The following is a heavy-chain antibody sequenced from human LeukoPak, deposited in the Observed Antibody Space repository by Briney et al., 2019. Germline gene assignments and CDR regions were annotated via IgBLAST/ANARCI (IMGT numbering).Heavy chain of an antibody. CDR3: ARDLGYSSGRGAFDI. V-gene: IGHV3-23*01. D-gene: IGHD6-19*01. J-gene: IGHJ3*02. CDR1: GFTFSSYA. Sequence: GGSLRLSCAASGFTFSSYAMSWVRQAPGKGLEWVSAISGSGGSTYYADSVKGRFTISRDNSKNTLYLQMNSLRAEDTAVYYCARDLGYSSGRGAFDIWGQGTMVTASS. CDR2: ISGSGGST.